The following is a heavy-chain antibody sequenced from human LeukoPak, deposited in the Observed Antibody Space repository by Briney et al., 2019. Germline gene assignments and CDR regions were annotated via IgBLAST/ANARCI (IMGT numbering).Heavy chain of an antibody. J-gene: IGHJ5*02. CDR2: INHSGST. D-gene: IGHD3-9*01. V-gene: IGHV4-34*01. Sequence: SETLSLACAVYGGSFSGYYWSWIRQPPGKGLEWIGEINHSGSTNYNPSLKSRVTISADTSKNQFSLKLSSVTAADTAVYYCARHDRYFDWLFTAFDPWGQGTLVTVSS. CDR3: ARHDRYFDWLFTAFDP. CDR1: GGSFSGYY.